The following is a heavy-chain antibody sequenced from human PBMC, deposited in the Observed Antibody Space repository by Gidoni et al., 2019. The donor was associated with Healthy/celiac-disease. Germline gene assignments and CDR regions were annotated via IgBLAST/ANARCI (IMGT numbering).Heavy chain of an antibody. Sequence: QVQLVQSGAEVKKPGSSVTVSCKASGGTFSSYAISWVRQAPGQGLEWMGRIIPILGIANYAQKFQGRVTITADKSTSTAYMELSSLRSEDTAVYYCARDLGEQWLVRMEYYFDYWGQGTLVTVSS. CDR3: ARDLGEQWLVRMEYYFDY. J-gene: IGHJ4*02. V-gene: IGHV1-69*04. CDR2: IIPILGIA. D-gene: IGHD6-19*01. CDR1: GGTFSSYA.